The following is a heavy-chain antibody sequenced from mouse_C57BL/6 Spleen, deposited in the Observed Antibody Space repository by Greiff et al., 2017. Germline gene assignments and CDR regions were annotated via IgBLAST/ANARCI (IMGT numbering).Heavy chain of an antibody. J-gene: IGHJ2*01. V-gene: IGHV5-6*01. CDR3: ARRGVKNFLDY. CDR2: ISSGGSYT. CDR1: GFTFSSYG. Sequence: EVQRVESGGDLVKPGGSLKLSCAASGFTFSSYGMSWVRQTPDKRLEWVATISSGGSYTYYPDSVKGRFTISRDNAKNTLYLQMSSLKSEDTAMYYCARRGVKNFLDYWGQGTTLTVSS. D-gene: IGHD1-3*01.